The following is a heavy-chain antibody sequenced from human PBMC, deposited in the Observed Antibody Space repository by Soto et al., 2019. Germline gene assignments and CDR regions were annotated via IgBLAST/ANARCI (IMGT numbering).Heavy chain of an antibody. D-gene: IGHD6-19*01. CDR3: ARDRSGWRDAFDI. Sequence: PGGSLRLSCAASGFTFSSYSMNWVRQAPGKGLEWVSSISSSSSYIYYADSVKGRFTISRDNAKNSLYLQMNSLRAEDTAVYYCARDRSGWRDAFDIWGQGTMVTISS. J-gene: IGHJ3*02. V-gene: IGHV3-21*01. CDR2: ISSSSSYI. CDR1: GFTFSSYS.